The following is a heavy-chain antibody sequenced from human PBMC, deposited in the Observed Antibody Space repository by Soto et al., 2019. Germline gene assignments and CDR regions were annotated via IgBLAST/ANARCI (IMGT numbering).Heavy chain of an antibody. Sequence: KVSCKASGYTFTSYAMHWVRQMHGKGLEWMAIIYPADSDTRYSPSFQGQVTISADKSISTAYLQWTSLKASDTAMYYCATGGFYGSGNYFGTWGQGTQVTVSS. CDR1: GYTFTSYA. V-gene: IGHV5-51*01. J-gene: IGHJ4*02. D-gene: IGHD3-10*01. CDR2: IYPADSDT. CDR3: ATGGFYGSGNYFGT.